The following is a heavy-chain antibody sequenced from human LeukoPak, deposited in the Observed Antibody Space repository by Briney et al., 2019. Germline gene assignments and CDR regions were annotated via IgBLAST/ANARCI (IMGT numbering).Heavy chain of an antibody. CDR2: IYHSGST. V-gene: IGHV4-38-2*02. Sequence: SETLSLTCAVSGYSINSGYYWGWIRQPPGKGLEWIGSIYHSGSTYYNPSLKSRVTISVDTSKNQFSLKLSSVTAADTAVYYCARDSRGFGEFDWGQGTLVTVSS. CDR3: ARDSRGFGEFD. CDR1: GYSINSGYY. J-gene: IGHJ4*02. D-gene: IGHD3-10*01.